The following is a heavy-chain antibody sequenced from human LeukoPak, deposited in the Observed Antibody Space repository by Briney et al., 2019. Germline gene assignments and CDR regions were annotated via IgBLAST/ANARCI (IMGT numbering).Heavy chain of an antibody. J-gene: IGHJ4*02. CDR3: AKPVYSRGWYASTFDC. Sequence: GGSLRLSCSASGFTFSSYVMHWVRQAPGKGLEWVAVISFDGSQEYYADSVKGRFTISRDNSNDTVYLQMNSLTAEDTALYYCAKPVYSRGWYASTFDCWGQGTLVTVSS. CDR1: GFTFSSYV. D-gene: IGHD6-19*01. V-gene: IGHV3-30*18. CDR2: ISFDGSQE.